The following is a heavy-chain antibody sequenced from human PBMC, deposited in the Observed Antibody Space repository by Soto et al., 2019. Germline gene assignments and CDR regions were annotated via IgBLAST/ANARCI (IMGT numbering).Heavy chain of an antibody. CDR2: ISAHNGNT. J-gene: IGHJ4*02. D-gene: IGHD1-1*01. Sequence: QVHLVQSGAEVKKPGASVKVSCKGSGYAFTTYGITWVRQAPGQGLEWMGWISAHNGNTNYAQKLQGRVTVTRDTTTSTAYMELRSLRSDDTAVYYCARGRYGDYGGQGALVTVSS. CDR3: ARGRYGDY. V-gene: IGHV1-18*01. CDR1: GYAFTTYG.